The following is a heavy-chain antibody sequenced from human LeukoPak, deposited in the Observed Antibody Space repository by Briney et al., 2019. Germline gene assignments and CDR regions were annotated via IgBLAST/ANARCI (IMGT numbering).Heavy chain of an antibody. J-gene: IGHJ4*02. CDR3: ARELYSSGWPLDY. Sequence: GGSLRLSCAASGFTFSSYSMNWVRQVPGKGLEWVSSISSSSSYIYYADSVKGRFTISRDNAKNSLYLQMNSLRAEDTAVYYCARELYSSGWPLDYWGQGTLVTVSS. CDR1: GFTFSSYS. D-gene: IGHD6-19*01. CDR2: ISSSSSYI. V-gene: IGHV3-21*01.